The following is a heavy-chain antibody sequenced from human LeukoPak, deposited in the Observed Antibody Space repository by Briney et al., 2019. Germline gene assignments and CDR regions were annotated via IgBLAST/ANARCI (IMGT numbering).Heavy chain of an antibody. CDR2: ISGSGDNT. V-gene: IGHV3-23*01. Sequence: GGPLRLSCAASGFTFSSYVMNWVRQAPGKGLEWVSTISGSGDNTFYADSVKGRFTISRDNFKNTLYLQMNSLRAEDTAVYYCARRDAGSSGWLAFDYWGQGTLVTVSS. D-gene: IGHD6-25*01. CDR1: GFTFSSYV. J-gene: IGHJ4*02. CDR3: ARRDAGSSGWLAFDY.